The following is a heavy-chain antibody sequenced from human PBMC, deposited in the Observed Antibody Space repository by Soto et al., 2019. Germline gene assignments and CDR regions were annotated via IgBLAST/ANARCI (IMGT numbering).Heavy chain of an antibody. V-gene: IGHV4-31*03. CDR1: GGSIFSGGYY. D-gene: IGHD4-17*01. CDR3: AREITTAANWFDP. Sequence: PSETLSLTCTVSGGSIFSGGYYWCWIRQHPGKGLEWIGYIYYSGSTYYNPSLKSRVTISVDMSKNQFSLNLTSVTAADTAVYYCAREITTAANWFDPWGQGILVTVSS. J-gene: IGHJ5*02. CDR2: IYYSGST.